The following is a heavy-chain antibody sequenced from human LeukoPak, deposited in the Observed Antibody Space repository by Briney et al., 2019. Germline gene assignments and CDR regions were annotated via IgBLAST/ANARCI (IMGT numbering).Heavy chain of an antibody. CDR3: AREDGQGSDDAFDI. V-gene: IGHV4-59*02. D-gene: IGHD2-8*01. Sequence: SETLSLTCTVSGGSVSSYYWSWIRQPPGKGLEWIGYIYYSGSTNYNPSLKSRVTISVDTSKNQFSLKLSSVTAADTAVYYCAREDGQGSDDAFDIWDHGTMVTVSS. J-gene: IGHJ3*02. CDR2: IYYSGST. CDR1: GGSVSSYY.